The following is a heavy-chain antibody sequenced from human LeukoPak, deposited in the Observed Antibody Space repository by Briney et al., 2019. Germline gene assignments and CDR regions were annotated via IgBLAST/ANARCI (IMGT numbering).Heavy chain of an antibody. CDR2: ISSTSNYI. CDR3: ARDFTAIGDY. Sequence: GGSLRLSCAVSGFNFNTYSMNWVRQAPGKGPEWVSSISSTSNYIYYAESVKGRFTISRDNAKNSLHLQMNSLRAEDTAVYYCARDFTAIGDYWGQGTLVTVSS. V-gene: IGHV3-21*01. CDR1: GFNFNTYS. J-gene: IGHJ4*02. D-gene: IGHD5-18*01.